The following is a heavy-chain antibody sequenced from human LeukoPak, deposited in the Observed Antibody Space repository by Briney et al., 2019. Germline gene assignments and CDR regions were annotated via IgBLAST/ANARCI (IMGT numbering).Heavy chain of an antibody. CDR2: IYYSGNT. J-gene: IGHJ6*03. Sequence: SETLSLTCTVSGGSIFTYYWSWIRQPPGKGLEWIGYIYYSGNTNYNPSLKSRVTISVDTSKNQFSLKLRSVTAADTAVYYCASSYLYYYYYYMDVWGKGTTVTVSS. CDR3: ASSYLYYYYYYMDV. D-gene: IGHD3-16*02. CDR1: GGSIFTYY. V-gene: IGHV4-59*01.